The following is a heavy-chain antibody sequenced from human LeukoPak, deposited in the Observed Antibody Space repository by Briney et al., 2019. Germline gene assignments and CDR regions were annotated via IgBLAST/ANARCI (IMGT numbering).Heavy chain of an antibody. CDR3: ARANYGGNPYYYYYYYMDV. D-gene: IGHD4-23*01. J-gene: IGHJ6*03. CDR2: INHSGST. V-gene: IGHV4-34*01. Sequence: SETLSLTCAVYGGSFSGYYWSWIRQPPGEGLEWIGEINHSGSTNYNPSPKSRVTISVDTSKNQFSLKLSSVTAADTAVYYCARANYGGNPYYYYYYYMDVWGKGTTVTVSS. CDR1: GGSFSGYY.